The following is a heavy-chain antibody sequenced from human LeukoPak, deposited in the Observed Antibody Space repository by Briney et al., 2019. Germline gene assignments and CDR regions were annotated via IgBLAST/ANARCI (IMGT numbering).Heavy chain of an antibody. V-gene: IGHV2-70*11. CDR3: ARILVVWEPQGGYYVDY. CDR2: FDWDDEK. CDR1: GISLSTSGMC. J-gene: IGHJ4*02. Sequence: SGPTLVIPSPTLTLTCTFSGISLSTSGMCVSWVRQPQGKALEWLVRFDWDDEKYYITSLKTRLTISNDTTKNQVVLTTTNMDPVDTATYYCARILVVWEPQGGYYVDYWGQGALVTVSS. D-gene: IGHD2-8*02.